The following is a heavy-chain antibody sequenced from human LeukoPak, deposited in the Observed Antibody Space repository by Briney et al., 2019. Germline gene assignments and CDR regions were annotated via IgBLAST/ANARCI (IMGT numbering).Heavy chain of an antibody. J-gene: IGHJ4*02. D-gene: IGHD3-22*01. Sequence: GGSLRLSCAASGFIFNNYGLVWVRQAPGKGLEWVSAISNDGGGTTYADFVKGRFSVSRDNSKNTLFLQMNSLRAEDTALYYCVKGRSGYFFDLWGQGTLVTVSS. CDR2: ISNDGGGT. CDR1: GFIFNNYG. V-gene: IGHV3-23*01. CDR3: VKGRSGYFFDL.